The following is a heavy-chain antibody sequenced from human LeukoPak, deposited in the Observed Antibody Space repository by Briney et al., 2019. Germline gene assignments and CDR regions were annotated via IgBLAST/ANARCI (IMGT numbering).Heavy chain of an antibody. CDR1: GFTFSSYG. CDR3: AKTMSPYYYDSSGF. Sequence: GGSLRLSCAASGFTFSSYGMHWVRQAPGKGLEWVAVIWYDGSNKYYADSVKGRFTISRDNSKNTLYLQMNSLRTEDTAVYYCAKTMSPYYYDSSGFWGKGSLVTVSS. V-gene: IGHV3-30*02. D-gene: IGHD3-22*01. CDR2: IWYDGSNK. J-gene: IGHJ4*02.